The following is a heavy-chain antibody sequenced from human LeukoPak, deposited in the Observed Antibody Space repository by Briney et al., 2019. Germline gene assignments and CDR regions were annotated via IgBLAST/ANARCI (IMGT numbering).Heavy chain of an antibody. CDR2: INHSGST. V-gene: IGHV4-34*01. CDR1: GGSFSGYD. D-gene: IGHD3-3*01. J-gene: IGHJ4*02. CDR3: ARGAEPDYDFWSGYYTLIFDY. Sequence: SETLSLTGAVYGGSFSGYDWSWIRQPPGKGLELIGEINHSGSTNYNPSLKSRVTRSVDTSKNQFSLKLSSVTAADTAVYYCARGAEPDYDFWSGYYTLIFDYWGQGTLVTVSS.